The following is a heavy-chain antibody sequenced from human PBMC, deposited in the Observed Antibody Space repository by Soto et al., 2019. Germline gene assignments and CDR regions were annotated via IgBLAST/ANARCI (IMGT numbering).Heavy chain of an antibody. J-gene: IGHJ3*02. CDR2: ISGSGGST. Sequence: GGSLRLSCAASGFTFSSYAMSWVRQAPGKGLEWVSAISGSGGSTYYADSVKGRLTISRDNSKNTLYLQMNSLRAEDTAVYYCAKAVLLWFGELFGLDGFGSWGQGTMVTVSS. CDR1: GFTFSSYA. D-gene: IGHD3-10*01. V-gene: IGHV3-23*01. CDR3: AKAVLLWFGELFGLDGFGS.